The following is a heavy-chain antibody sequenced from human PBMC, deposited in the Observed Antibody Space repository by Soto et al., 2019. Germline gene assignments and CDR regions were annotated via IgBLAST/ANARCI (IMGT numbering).Heavy chain of an antibody. Sequence: EVQLEESGGGLVQPGGSLRLSCAGSGFTFSTHWMSWVRQAPGKGLEWVANIKDDGGEQYYVDSLRGRFTISRDNARNSLYLQMNSLRVEDTAVYYCATYRDSGDYVRLRRDFQHWGQGTLVTVSS. V-gene: IGHV3-7*01. D-gene: IGHD4-17*01. CDR3: ATYRDSGDYVRLRRDFQH. CDR1: GFTFSTHW. J-gene: IGHJ1*01. CDR2: IKDDGGEQ.